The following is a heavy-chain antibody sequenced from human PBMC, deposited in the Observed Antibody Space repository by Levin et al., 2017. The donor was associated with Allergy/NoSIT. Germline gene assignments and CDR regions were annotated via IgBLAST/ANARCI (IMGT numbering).Heavy chain of an antibody. CDR1: GGSISNYY. J-gene: IGHJ3*02. CDR3: AREATDYGGNAVGFDI. V-gene: IGHV4-59*01. CDR2: MYHDGST. Sequence: PSETLSLTCTVSGGSISNYYWSWIRQSPGKRLEWIGSMYHDGSTNYNPSLKSRVTISVDTSKKQFSLKLSSVTAADTAVYYCAREATDYGGNAVGFDIWGQGTMVTVSS. D-gene: IGHD4-23*01.